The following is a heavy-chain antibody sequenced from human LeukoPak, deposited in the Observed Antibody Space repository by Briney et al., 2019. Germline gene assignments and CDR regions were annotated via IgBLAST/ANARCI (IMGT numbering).Heavy chain of an antibody. V-gene: IGHV3-43*01. CDR3: AKDETHSSGWAPFDS. D-gene: IGHD6-19*01. CDR1: GFTFDDYT. J-gene: IGHJ4*02. Sequence: GGSLRLSCAASGFTFDDYTMHWVRQAPGKGLEWVSLISWDGGSTYYADSVKGRFTISRDNARNTLFLQMNSLRVEDTAVYYCAKDETHSSGWAPFDSWGQGTLVTVSS. CDR2: ISWDGGST.